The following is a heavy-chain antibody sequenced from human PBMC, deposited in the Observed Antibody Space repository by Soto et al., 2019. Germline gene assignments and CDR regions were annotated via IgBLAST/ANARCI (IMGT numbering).Heavy chain of an antibody. CDR1: GLTFRNVW. CDR3: TTDRPFTGGGVITT. V-gene: IGHV3-15*01. CDR2: IKSKVDGGTT. J-gene: IGHJ3*01. Sequence: EVQLVESGGGLVKPGGSLRLSCAASGLTFRNVWMTWVRQAPGKGLEWVGRIKSKVDGGTTDYAASVNGRYTISRDDSKSTLYLQMNSLKTEDTAVYYCTTDRPFTGGGVITTRGQGTMVTVSS. D-gene: IGHD3-10*01.